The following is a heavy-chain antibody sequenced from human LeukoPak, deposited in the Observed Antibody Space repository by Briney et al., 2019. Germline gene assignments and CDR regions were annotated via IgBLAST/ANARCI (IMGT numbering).Heavy chain of an antibody. CDR2: IYYSGST. CDR3: AAGAAQGAFDI. CDR1: GGSISSYY. J-gene: IGHJ3*02. V-gene: IGHV4-59*01. D-gene: IGHD1-26*01. Sequence: SETLSPTCTVSGGSISSYYWSWIRQPPGKGLEWIGYIYYSGSTNYNPSLKSRVTISVDTSKNQFSLKLSSVTAADTAVYYCAAGAAQGAFDIWGQGTMVTVSS.